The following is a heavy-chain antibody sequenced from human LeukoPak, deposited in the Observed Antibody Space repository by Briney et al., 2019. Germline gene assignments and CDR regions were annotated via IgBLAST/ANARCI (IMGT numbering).Heavy chain of an antibody. CDR2: IYYSGST. Sequence: SSETLSLNWSGSGGSLSSYHWSWIRQPPGKGLEWIGYIYYSGSTNYNPSLKSRVTISVDTSKNQFSLKLSSVTAADTAVYYCARVRSMGEDYYYYGMDVWGQGTTVTVSS. D-gene: IGHD1-26*01. J-gene: IGHJ6*02. CDR3: ARVRSMGEDYYYYGMDV. CDR1: GGSLSSYH. V-gene: IGHV4-59*01.